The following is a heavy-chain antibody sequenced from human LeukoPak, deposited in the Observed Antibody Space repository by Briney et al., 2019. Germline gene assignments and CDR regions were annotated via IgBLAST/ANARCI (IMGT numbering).Heavy chain of an antibody. CDR3: AKTMSGSYTHFDY. Sequence: PGGSLRLSCAASGFTFSNAWMSWVRQAPGKGLEWVSAISGSGGSTYYADSVKGRFTISRDNSKNTLYLQMNSLRAEDTAVYYCAKTMSGSYTHFDYWGQGTLVTVSS. D-gene: IGHD1-26*01. CDR1: GFTFSNAW. J-gene: IGHJ4*02. CDR2: ISGSGGST. V-gene: IGHV3-23*01.